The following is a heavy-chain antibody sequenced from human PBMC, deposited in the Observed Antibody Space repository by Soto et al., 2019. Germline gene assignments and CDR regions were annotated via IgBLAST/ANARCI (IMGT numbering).Heavy chain of an antibody. J-gene: IGHJ6*02. V-gene: IGHV1-69*13. D-gene: IGHD2-21*02. Sequence: VKVSCKASGGTFSSYAISWVRQAPGQGLEWMGGIIPIFGTANYAQKFQGRVTITADESTSTAYMELSSLRSEDTAVYYCARGALAYCGGDCYSYYYYGMDVWGQGTTVTVSS. CDR3: ARGALAYCGGDCYSYYYYGMDV. CDR1: GGTFSSYA. CDR2: IIPIFGTA.